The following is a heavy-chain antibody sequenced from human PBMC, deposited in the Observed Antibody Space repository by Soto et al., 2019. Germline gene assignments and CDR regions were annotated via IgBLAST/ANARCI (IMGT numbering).Heavy chain of an antibody. J-gene: IGHJ6*02. CDR1: GFTFSSYG. V-gene: IGHV3-33*01. CDR2: IWYDGSNK. D-gene: IGHD3-16*01. Sequence: GGSLRLSCAASGFTFSSYGMHWVRQAPGKGLEWVAVIWYDGSNKYYADSVKGRFTISRDNSKNTLYLQMNSLRAEDTAVYYCARVGEIGYYYYGMDVWGQGTTVTVSS. CDR3: ARVGEIGYYYYGMDV.